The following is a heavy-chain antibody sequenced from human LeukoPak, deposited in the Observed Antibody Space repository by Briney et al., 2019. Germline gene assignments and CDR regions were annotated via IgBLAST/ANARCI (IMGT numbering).Heavy chain of an antibody. D-gene: IGHD1-20*01. V-gene: IGHV1-46*01. CDR2: INPSGGST. Sequence: ASVKVSCKASGYTFTSYYMHWVRQAPGQGLEWMGIINPSGGSTSYAQKFQGRVTMTRDTSTSTVYMELSSLRSEDTAVYYCARVYNWNPSGLWYYYYMDVWGKGTTVTVSS. J-gene: IGHJ6*03. CDR3: ARVYNWNPSGLWYYYYMDV. CDR1: GYTFTSYY.